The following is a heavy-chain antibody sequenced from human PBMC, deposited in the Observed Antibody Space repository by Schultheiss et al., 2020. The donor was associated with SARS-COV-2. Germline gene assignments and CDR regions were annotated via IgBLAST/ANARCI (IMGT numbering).Heavy chain of an antibody. Sequence: SETLSLTCAVYGGSFSGYYWSWIRQPPGKGLEWIGEINHSGSTNYNPSLKSRVTISVDTSKNQFSLKLSSVTAADTAVYYCAREPASPVYHYDYWGQGTLVTVS. V-gene: IGHV4-34*01. CDR1: GGSFSGYY. CDR2: INHSGST. J-gene: IGHJ4*02. D-gene: IGHD5/OR15-5a*01. CDR3: AREPASPVYHYDY.